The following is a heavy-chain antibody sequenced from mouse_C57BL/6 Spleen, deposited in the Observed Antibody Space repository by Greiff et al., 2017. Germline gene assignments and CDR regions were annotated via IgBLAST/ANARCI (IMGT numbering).Heavy chain of an antibody. CDR3: ARARGYYAMDY. CDR2: SRNKANDYTT. V-gene: IGHV7-1*01. Sequence: EVKLMESGGGLVQSGRSLRLSCATSGFTFSDFYMEWVRQAPGKGLEWIAASRNKANDYTTEYSASVKGRFIVSRDTSQSILYLQMNALRAEDTAIYYCARARGYYAMDYWGQGTSVTVSS. J-gene: IGHJ4*01. CDR1: GFTFSDFY.